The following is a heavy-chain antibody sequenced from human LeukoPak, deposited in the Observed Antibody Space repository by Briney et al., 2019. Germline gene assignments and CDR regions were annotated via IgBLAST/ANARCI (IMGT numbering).Heavy chain of an antibody. CDR2: INHSGST. J-gene: IGHJ4*02. Sequence: SETLSLTCAVYGGSFSGYYWSWIRQPPGKGLEWIGEINHSGSTNYNPSLKSRVTISVDTSKNQFSLKLSSVTAADTAVYYCARGVDESGYSYGSAATPQQIDYWGQGTLVTVSS. CDR3: ARGVDESGYSYGSAATPQQIDY. CDR1: GGSFSGYY. D-gene: IGHD5-18*01. V-gene: IGHV4-34*01.